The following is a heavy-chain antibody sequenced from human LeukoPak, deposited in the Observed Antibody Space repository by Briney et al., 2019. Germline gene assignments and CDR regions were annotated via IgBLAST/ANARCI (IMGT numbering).Heavy chain of an antibody. CDR3: ARDSGGYFDRNHFGY. V-gene: IGHV3-21*01. CDR1: TFSNYN. CDR2: ISSSSSYI. Sequence: SGGSLRLPCTFSNYNMNWVRQAPGKGLEWVSFISSSSSYIYYADSVKGRFTISRDNAKNSLYLQMNSLRAEDTAVYYCARDSGGYFDRNHFGYWGQGTLVTVSS. J-gene: IGHJ4*02. D-gene: IGHD3-9*01.